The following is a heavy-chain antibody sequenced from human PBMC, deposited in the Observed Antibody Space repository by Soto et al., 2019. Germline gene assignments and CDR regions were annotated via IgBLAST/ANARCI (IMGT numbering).Heavy chain of an antibody. CDR2: IRSKANSYAT. D-gene: IGHD1-20*01. J-gene: IGHJ4*02. Sequence: GGSLRLSCAASGFTFSGSAMHWVRQASGKGLEWVGRIRSKANSYATAYAASVKGRFTISRDDSKNTAYLQMNSLKTEDTAVYYCTPRALTGTNPTVDYWGQGTLVTVSS. V-gene: IGHV3-73*01. CDR1: GFTFSGSA. CDR3: TPRALTGTNPTVDY.